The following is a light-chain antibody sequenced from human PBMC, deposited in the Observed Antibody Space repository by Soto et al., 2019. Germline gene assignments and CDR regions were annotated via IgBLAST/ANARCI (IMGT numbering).Light chain of an antibody. CDR1: QSISKY. CDR2: DTS. J-gene: IGKJ3*01. V-gene: IGKV3-11*01. CDR3: QQRSDWPVT. Sequence: EIVLTQSPATLSLSPGEGATLSCRASQSISKYLVWYQQKPGQAPRVLIYDTSRRATGIPARFSGTGSGTDFTLTISSLEPEDFAVYYCQQRSDWPVTFGPGTRVDI.